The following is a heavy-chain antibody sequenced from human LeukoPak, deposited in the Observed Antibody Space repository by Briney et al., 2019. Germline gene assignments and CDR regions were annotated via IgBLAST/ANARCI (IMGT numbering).Heavy chain of an antibody. Sequence: GGSLRLSCAASGFTFSSYSMNWVRQAPGKGLEWVSYISSSSSTIYYADSVKGRLTISRDNAKNSLYLQMNSLRAEDTAVYYCARDTPYYDFWSGYYYYYYMDVWGKGTTVTVSS. D-gene: IGHD3-3*01. CDR2: ISSSSSTI. V-gene: IGHV3-48*01. CDR1: GFTFSSYS. CDR3: ARDTPYYDFWSGYYYYYYMDV. J-gene: IGHJ6*03.